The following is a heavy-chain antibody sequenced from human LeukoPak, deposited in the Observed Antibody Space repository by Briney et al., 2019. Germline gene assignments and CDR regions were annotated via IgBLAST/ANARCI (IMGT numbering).Heavy chain of an antibody. CDR3: ARVSLERGDDY. J-gene: IGHJ4*01. V-gene: IGHV4-31*03. D-gene: IGHD1-1*01. CDR1: GGSLSSGGYY. CDR2: IYYSGRT. Sequence: SETLSLTCTVSGGSLSSGGYYWRWPRQHPGKGLEWIGYIYYSGRTHYNPPLKTRVTISIDTSKNHFSLKLSSVTPADASVYYCARVSLERGDDYWGQGNLVNVSS.